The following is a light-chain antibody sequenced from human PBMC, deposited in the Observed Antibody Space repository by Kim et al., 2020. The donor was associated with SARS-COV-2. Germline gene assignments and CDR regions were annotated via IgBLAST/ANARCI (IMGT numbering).Light chain of an antibody. V-gene: IGLV3-1*01. Sequence: VSPGQTASNTCSGNKLGSRYVSWYQQRPGQSPVVVIYQDNTRPTGIPERFSGSNSGNTATLTISGTQAMDEADYYCQAWDSRTSYVFGSGTKVTVL. CDR2: QDN. CDR3: QAWDSRTSYV. J-gene: IGLJ1*01. CDR1: KLGSRY.